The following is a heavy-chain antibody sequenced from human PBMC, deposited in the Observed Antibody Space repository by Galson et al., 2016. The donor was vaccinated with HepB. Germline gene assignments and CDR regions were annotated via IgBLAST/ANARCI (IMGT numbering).Heavy chain of an antibody. CDR3: AREIQGRWYYFDY. CDR1: SFSFSTYG. D-gene: IGHD3-16*01. J-gene: IGHJ4*02. CDR2: IWHDGSNK. Sequence: SLRLSCAASSFSFSTYGMHWFRQAPGKGLEWVAVIWHDGSNKQYADSVKGRFTISRDNSKSTLNLQMNSLRVEDTAVYYCAREIQGRWYYFDYWGQGTLVTVSS. V-gene: IGHV3-33*01.